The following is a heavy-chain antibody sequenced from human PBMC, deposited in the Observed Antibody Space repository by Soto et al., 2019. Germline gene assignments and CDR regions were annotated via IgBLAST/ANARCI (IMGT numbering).Heavy chain of an antibody. CDR3: AKDMKGSAWFGELSGAFDI. D-gene: IGHD3-10*01. Sequence: EVQLVESGGGLVQPGRSLRLSCAASGFTFDDYAMHWVRQAPGKGLEWVSGISWNSGSIGYADSVKGRFTISRDNANNSLYLKMNSLRAEDTALYYCAKDMKGSAWFGELSGAFDIWGQGTMVTVS. V-gene: IGHV3-9*01. CDR2: ISWNSGSI. CDR1: GFTFDDYA. J-gene: IGHJ3*02.